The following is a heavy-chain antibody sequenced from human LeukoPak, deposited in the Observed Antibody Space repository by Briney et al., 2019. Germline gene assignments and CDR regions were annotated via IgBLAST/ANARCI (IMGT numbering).Heavy chain of an antibody. V-gene: IGHV3-48*04. CDR2: ISSSGSTI. D-gene: IGHD6-13*01. CDR3: ARVKQQLSRGAFDI. J-gene: IGHJ3*02. CDR1: GFTFSSYS. Sequence: GGSLRLSCAASGFTFSSYSMNWVRQAPGKGLERVSYISSSGSTIYYADSVKGRFTISRDNAKNSLYLQMNSLRAEDTAVYYCARVKQQLSRGAFDIWGQGTMVTVSS.